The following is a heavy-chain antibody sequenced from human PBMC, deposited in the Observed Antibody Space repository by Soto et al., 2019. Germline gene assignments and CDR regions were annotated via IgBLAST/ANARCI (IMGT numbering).Heavy chain of an antibody. J-gene: IGHJ4*02. CDR2: IIPLFGTA. CDR3: ARDPHLYESSGYYYRFFDY. D-gene: IGHD3-22*01. CDR1: GGTFSSYA. Sequence: SVKVSCKASGGTFSSYAISWVRQAPGQGLEWMGAIIPLFGTANYAQKFQGRVTITADESTITAYMELSSLRSEDTAVYYCARDPHLYESSGYYYRFFDYWGQGTLVTVSS. V-gene: IGHV1-69*13.